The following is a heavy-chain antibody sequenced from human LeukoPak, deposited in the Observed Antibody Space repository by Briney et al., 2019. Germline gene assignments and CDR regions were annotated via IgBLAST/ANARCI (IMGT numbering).Heavy chain of an antibody. D-gene: IGHD3-10*01. J-gene: IGHJ6*02. CDR1: GYTFTNYD. CDR3: ARPPSIGGSYYYYGMDV. CDR2: MNPNSGNT. Sequence: GASVKVSCKASGYTFTNYDVNWLRQATGQGLEWMGWMNPNSGNTGYAQKFQGRVTMTRNTSISTAYMELSSLRSEDTAVYYCARPPSIGGSYYYYGMDVWGQGTTVTVSS. V-gene: IGHV1-8*01.